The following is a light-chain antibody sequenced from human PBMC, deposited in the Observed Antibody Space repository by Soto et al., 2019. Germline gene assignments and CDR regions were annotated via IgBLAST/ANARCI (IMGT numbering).Light chain of an antibody. CDR1: SSDVGGYSY. J-gene: IGLJ7*01. Sequence: QSVLTQPASVSGSPGQSITISCTGTSSDVGGYSYVSWYQQHPGKTPKHMIYEVSNRPSGVSHRFSGSKSGNTASLTISGLQTEDEADYYCSSFSSITREVFGGGTQLTVL. CDR2: EVS. CDR3: SSFSSITREV. V-gene: IGLV2-14*01.